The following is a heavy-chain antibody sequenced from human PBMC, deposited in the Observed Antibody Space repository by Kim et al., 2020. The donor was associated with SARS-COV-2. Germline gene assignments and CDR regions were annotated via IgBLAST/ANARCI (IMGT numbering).Heavy chain of an antibody. D-gene: IGHD2-15*01. J-gene: IGHJ6*02. CDR2: IYYSGST. CDR1: GGSISSSSYY. V-gene: IGHV4-39*07. Sequence: SETLSLTCTVSGGSISSSSYYWGWIRQPPGKGLEWIGSIYYSGSTYYNPSLKSRVTISVDTSKNQFSLKLSSVTAADTAVYYCAKRRYCSGGSCYYGMAVSGQGTTLTVSS. CDR3: AKRRYCSGGSCYYGMAV.